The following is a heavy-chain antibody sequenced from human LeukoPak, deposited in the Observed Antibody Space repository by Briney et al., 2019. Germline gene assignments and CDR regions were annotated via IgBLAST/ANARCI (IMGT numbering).Heavy chain of an antibody. J-gene: IGHJ6*02. CDR1: GGSISSYY. CDR2: IYYSGST. Sequence: KTSETLSLTCTVSGGSISSYYWSWIRQPPGRALEWIGYIYYSGSTSYNPSLKSRVTISLDTSKNQFSLRLSSVTAADTAVYYCARSFDSSGYYYYGMDFWGQGTTVTVSS. V-gene: IGHV4-59*01. CDR3: ARSFDSSGYYYYGMDF. D-gene: IGHD3-22*01.